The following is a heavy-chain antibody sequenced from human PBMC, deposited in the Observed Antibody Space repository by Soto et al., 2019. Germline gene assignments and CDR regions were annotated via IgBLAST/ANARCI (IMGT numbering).Heavy chain of an antibody. J-gene: IGHJ4*02. Sequence: QVQLQESGPGLVKPSQTLSLTCTVSGGSISSGGYYWSWIRQHPGKGLEWIGYIYYSGSTYYNPSLKRRVTISVDTSTNPFSLKLSSVPAAATAVYYCARSTRYYYDSSGYSPYFDYWGQGTLVTVSS. CDR1: GGSISSGGYY. D-gene: IGHD3-22*01. CDR3: ARSTRYYYDSSGYSPYFDY. V-gene: IGHV4-31*03. CDR2: IYYSGST.